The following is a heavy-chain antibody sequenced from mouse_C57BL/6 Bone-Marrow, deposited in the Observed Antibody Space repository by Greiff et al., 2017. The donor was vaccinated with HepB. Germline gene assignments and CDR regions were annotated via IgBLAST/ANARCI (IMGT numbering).Heavy chain of an antibody. CDR3: ARDRDYYGSSHWYFDV. V-gene: IGHV5-4*01. CDR1: GFTFSSYA. D-gene: IGHD1-1*01. J-gene: IGHJ1*03. Sequence: EVKLVESGGGLVKPGGSLKLSCAASGFTFSSYAMSWVRQTPEKRLEWVATISDGGSYTYYPDNVKGRFTISRDNAKNNLYLQMSHLKSEDTAMYDCARDRDYYGSSHWYFDVWGTATTVTVAS. CDR2: ISDGGSYT.